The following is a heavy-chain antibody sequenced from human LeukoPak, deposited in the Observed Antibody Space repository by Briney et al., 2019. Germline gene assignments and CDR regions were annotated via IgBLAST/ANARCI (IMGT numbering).Heavy chain of an antibody. J-gene: IGHJ5*02. Sequence: ASVKVSCKASGYTFTSYDINWVRQAPGQGLEWMGWISAYNGNTNYAQKLQGRVTMTTDTSTSTAYMELRSLRSDDTAVYYCARERRTLWFGDPWGQGTLVTVSS. V-gene: IGHV1-18*01. CDR2: ISAYNGNT. CDR3: ARERRTLWFGDP. D-gene: IGHD3-10*01. CDR1: GYTFTSYD.